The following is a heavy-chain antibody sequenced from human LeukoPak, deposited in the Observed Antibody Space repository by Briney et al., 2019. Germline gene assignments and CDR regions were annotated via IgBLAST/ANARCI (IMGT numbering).Heavy chain of an antibody. J-gene: IGHJ5*02. Sequence: ASVKVSCKASGYTFTGYYMHWVRQAPGQGLEWMGWINPNSGGTNCAQKFQGRVTMTRDTSISTAYMELSRLRSDDTAVYYCARMYYDILTGHGNNWFDPWGQGTLVTVSS. D-gene: IGHD3-9*01. CDR2: INPNSGGT. V-gene: IGHV1-2*02. CDR1: GYTFTGYY. CDR3: ARMYYDILTGHGNNWFDP.